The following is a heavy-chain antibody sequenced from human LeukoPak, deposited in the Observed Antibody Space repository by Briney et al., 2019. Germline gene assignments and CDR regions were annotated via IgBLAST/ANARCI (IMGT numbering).Heavy chain of an antibody. V-gene: IGHV3-7*04. J-gene: IGHJ4*02. CDR1: GFIFSSHW. CDR3: ARSYSRVGFDF. Sequence: GGSLRLSCAASGFIFSSHWMSWVRQAPGKGLEWVANIKHDGTEQYFVDSVKGRFTISRDNAKNSPFLQRNSLRAEDTAVYYCARSYSRVGFDFWGQGTLVTVSS. CDR2: IKHDGTEQ. D-gene: IGHD6-13*01.